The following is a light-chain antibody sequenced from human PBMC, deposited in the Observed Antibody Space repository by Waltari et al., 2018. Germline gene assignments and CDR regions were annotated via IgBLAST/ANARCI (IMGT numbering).Light chain of an antibody. Sequence: QSALIQPASLSGSPGQSITLSCTGINSDDGSLCLISWYQQHQGKAPKLILYDVTKRPSGVSDRFSGSRSGDTASLTISTLQAEDEADYYCCSYANYVTFFGGGTKLTVL. J-gene: IGLJ2*01. V-gene: IGLV2-23*02. CDR3: CSYANYVTF. CDR2: DVT. CDR1: NSDDGSLCL.